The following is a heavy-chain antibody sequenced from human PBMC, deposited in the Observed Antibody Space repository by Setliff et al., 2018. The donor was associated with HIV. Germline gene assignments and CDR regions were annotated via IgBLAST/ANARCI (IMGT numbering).Heavy chain of an antibody. D-gene: IGHD3-9*01. Sequence: ASVKVSCKASGYTFTNYGINWVRQAPGQGLEWMGWISAYNGNTNHAQKLQGRVTMTTDTSTSTAYMELRSLRSDDTAVYYCARDPAFRRYYDILTGYSPCWFDPWGQGTLVTVSS. J-gene: IGHJ5*02. V-gene: IGHV1-18*01. CDR3: ARDPAFRRYYDILTGYSPCWFDP. CDR2: ISAYNGNT. CDR1: GYTFTNYG.